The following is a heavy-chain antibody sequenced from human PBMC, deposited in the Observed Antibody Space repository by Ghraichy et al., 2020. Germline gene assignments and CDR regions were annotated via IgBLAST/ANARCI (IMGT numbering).Heavy chain of an antibody. Sequence: GGSLRLSCASSGFTVSSNYMSWVRQAPGKGLEWVSIIYSGGSTYYADPVQGRFTISRDNSKNTLYFQMNSLRAEDTAVYYCVGSTYFLSSWGYRGDAFDIWGQGTMVTVSS. CDR2: IYSGGST. V-gene: IGHV3-53*01. CDR1: GFTVSSNY. CDR3: VGSTYFLSSWGYRGDAFDI. J-gene: IGHJ3*02. D-gene: IGHD3-16*02.